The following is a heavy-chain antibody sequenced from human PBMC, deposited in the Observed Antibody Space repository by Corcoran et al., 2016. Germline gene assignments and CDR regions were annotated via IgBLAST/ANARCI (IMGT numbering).Heavy chain of an antibody. CDR2: IKQDGSEK. CDR1: EFSFSSYW. D-gene: IGHD6-13*01. Sequence: VQLVESGGGLVQPGGYLRLSCAASEFSFSSYWMTWVRQAPGKGLEWVANIKQDGSEKYYVDSVKGRFTISRDNAKNSLYLQMNSLRAEDTAVYYCASEGAAADNWFDPWGQGTLVTVSS. CDR3: ASEGAAADNWFDP. V-gene: IGHV3-7*03. J-gene: IGHJ5*02.